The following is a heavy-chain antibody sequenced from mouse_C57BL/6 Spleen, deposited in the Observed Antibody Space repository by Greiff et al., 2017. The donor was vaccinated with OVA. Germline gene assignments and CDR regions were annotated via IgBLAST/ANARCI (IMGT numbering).Heavy chain of an antibody. J-gene: IGHJ4*01. V-gene: IGHV1-18*01. CDR2: INPNNGGT. Sequence: EVQLQQSGPELVKPGASVKIPCKASGYTFTDYNMDWVKQSPGQSLEWIGDINPNNGGTIYNQKFKGKATLTVDKSSSTAYMELRSLTSEDTAVYYCARRGGSYYSNFYAMDYWGQGTSVTVSS. CDR3: ARRGGSYYSNFYAMDY. CDR1: GYTFTDYN. D-gene: IGHD2-5*01.